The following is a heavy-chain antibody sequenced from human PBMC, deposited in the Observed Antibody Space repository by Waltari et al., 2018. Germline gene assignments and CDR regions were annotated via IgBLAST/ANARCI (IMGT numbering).Heavy chain of an antibody. Sequence: QVQLQQWGAGLLKPSETLSLTCAVYGGSFSGYYWSWIRQPPGKGLEWIGEINHSGSTNYNPSLKSRVTISVDTSKNQFSLKLSSVTAADTAVYYCAYLTPRASGRLRGWFDPWGQGTLVTVSS. V-gene: IGHV4-34*01. D-gene: IGHD6-19*01. J-gene: IGHJ5*02. CDR3: AYLTPRASGRLRGWFDP. CDR2: INHSGST. CDR1: GGSFSGYY.